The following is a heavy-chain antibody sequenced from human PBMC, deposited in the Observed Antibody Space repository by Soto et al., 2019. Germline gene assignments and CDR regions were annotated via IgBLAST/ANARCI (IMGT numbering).Heavy chain of an antibody. V-gene: IGHV4-30-4*01. CDR2: IYYSGST. CDR1: GGSISSGDYY. Sequence: QVQLQESGPGLVKPSQTLSLTCTVSGGSISSGDYYWSWIRQPPGKGLEWIGYIYYSGSTYYNPSLKSRVTISVDTSKNQCSLKLSSVTAADTAVYYCARGWALHYYDSSGEHSAEYFQHWGQGTLVTVSS. J-gene: IGHJ1*01. CDR3: ARGWALHYYDSSGEHSAEYFQH. D-gene: IGHD3-22*01.